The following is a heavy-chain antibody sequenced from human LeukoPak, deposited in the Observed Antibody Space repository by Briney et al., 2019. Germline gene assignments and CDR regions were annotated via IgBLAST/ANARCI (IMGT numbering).Heavy chain of an antibody. CDR1: GDSISSGGYS. CDR2: IHDSGST. V-gene: IGHV4-30-4*07. D-gene: IGHD6-13*01. CDR3: ARVVAAAGNNWFDP. J-gene: IGHJ5*02. Sequence: SETLSLTCAVSGDSISSGGYSWSWIRQTPGKGLEWIAYIHDSGSTYNTPSLKTRLSISIDTSKNQFSLKLNSVTAADTAVYYCARVVAAAGNNWFDPWGQGTLATVSS.